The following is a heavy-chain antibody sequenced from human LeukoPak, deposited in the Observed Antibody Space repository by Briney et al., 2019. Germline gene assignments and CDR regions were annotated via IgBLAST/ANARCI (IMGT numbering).Heavy chain of an antibody. CDR1: GFTFSSYP. CDR2: ITGSGGST. V-gene: IGHV3-23*01. Sequence: GGSLNLSLQASGFTFSSYPMGWVGQAPGKGLEWVSAITGSGGSTYYADSVKGRFTISRDNSKNTLYVQMNSLRAEDTAVYYCATERNWVFDYWGQGTLVTVSS. J-gene: IGHJ4*02. CDR3: ATERNWVFDY. D-gene: IGHD7-27*01.